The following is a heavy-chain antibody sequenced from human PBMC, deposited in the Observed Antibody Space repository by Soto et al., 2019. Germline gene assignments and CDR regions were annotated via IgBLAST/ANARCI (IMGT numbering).Heavy chain of an antibody. Sequence: ASVKVSCKASGYTFTSYGISWVRQAPGQWLEWMGWISAYNGNTNYAQKLQGRVTMTTDTSTSTAYMELRSLRSDDTAVYYCARDSVDYNWFDPWGQGTLVTVSS. CDR2: ISAYNGNT. J-gene: IGHJ5*02. D-gene: IGHD5-12*01. V-gene: IGHV1-18*01. CDR3: ARDSVDYNWFDP. CDR1: GYTFTSYG.